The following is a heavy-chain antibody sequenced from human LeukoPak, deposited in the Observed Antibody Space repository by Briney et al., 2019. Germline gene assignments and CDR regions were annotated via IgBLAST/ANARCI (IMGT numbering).Heavy chain of an antibody. CDR3: ARASIAVAGELDY. V-gene: IGHV1-3*01. D-gene: IGHD6-19*01. CDR2: INAGNGNT. Sequence: GASVKVSCKASGYTFTSYAMHWVRQAPGQSLEWMGWINAGNGNTKYSQKFQGRVTITRDTSASTAYMELSSLRSEDTAVYYCARASIAVAGELDYWGQGTLVTVSS. J-gene: IGHJ4*02. CDR1: GYTFTSYA.